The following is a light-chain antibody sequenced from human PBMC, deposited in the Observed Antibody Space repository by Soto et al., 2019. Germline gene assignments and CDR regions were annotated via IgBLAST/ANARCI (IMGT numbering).Light chain of an antibody. CDR2: LTSDGSH. CDR1: SGHSSYA. CDR3: QTWGTGIRV. Sequence: QPVLTQSPSASASLGASVKLTCTLSSGHSSYAIAWHQQQPEKGPRYLMKLTSDGSHIKGDGIPDRFSGSSSGAERYLTISSLQSEDEADYYCQTWGTGIRVFGGGTQLTVL. J-gene: IGLJ3*02. V-gene: IGLV4-69*01.